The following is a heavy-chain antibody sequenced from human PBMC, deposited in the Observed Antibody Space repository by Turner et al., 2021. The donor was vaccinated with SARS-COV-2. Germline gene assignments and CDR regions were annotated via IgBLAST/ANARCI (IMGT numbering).Heavy chain of an antibody. Sequence: QVQVQQWGAGLVKPSETLSLTCGVSGGSFSTYYWSWIRQSPGKGLEWIAEIKRSGSTNYGPSLKSRVTISVDTPKRQISLNLTSVTAADTAIYFCARGQSRGFYGSGSRRFDYWGQGTQVTVSS. CDR2: IKRSGST. V-gene: IGHV4-34*01. J-gene: IGHJ4*02. D-gene: IGHD3-10*01. CDR3: ARGQSRGFYGSGSRRFDY. CDR1: GGSFSTYY.